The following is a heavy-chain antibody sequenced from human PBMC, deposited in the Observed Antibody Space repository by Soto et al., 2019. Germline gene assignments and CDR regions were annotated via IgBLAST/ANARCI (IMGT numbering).Heavy chain of an antibody. J-gene: IGHJ5*02. D-gene: IGHD3-10*01. V-gene: IGHV6-1*01. CDR2: TYYRSKWYN. CDR1: GDSVSSNSAA. CDR3: ARGPPITMVRGVINRWFGP. Sequence: SQTLSLTCVISGDSVSSNSAAWNWIRQSPSRGLEWLGRTYYRSKWYNDYAVSVKSRITINPDTSKNQFSLQLNSVTPEDTAVDYCARGPPITMVRGVINRWFGPWGQGTLVTVSS.